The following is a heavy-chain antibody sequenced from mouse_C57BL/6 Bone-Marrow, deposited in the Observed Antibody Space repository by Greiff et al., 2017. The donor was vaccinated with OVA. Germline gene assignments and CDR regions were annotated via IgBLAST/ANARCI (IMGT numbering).Heavy chain of an antibody. V-gene: IGHV5-17*01. D-gene: IGHD2-5*01. Sequence: DVMLVESGGGLVKPGGSLKLSCAASGFTFSDYGMHWVRQAPEKGLEWVAYISSGSSTIYSADTVKGRFTISRDNAKNTLFLQMTSLRSEDTAMYYCARPLYSNPFAYWGQGTLVTVSA. CDR2: ISSGSSTI. CDR1: GFTFSDYG. CDR3: ARPLYSNPFAY. J-gene: IGHJ3*01.